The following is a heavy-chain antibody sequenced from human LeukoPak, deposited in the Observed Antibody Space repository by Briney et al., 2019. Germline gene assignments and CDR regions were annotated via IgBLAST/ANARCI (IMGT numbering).Heavy chain of an antibody. J-gene: IGHJ3*02. CDR1: GGSISSGDYY. Sequence: SQTLSLTCTVSGGSISSGDYYWSWIRQPPGKGLEWIGYIYYSGSTYYNPSLKSRVTISVDTSKNQFSLKLSSVTAADTAVYYCASIENCSSTRCYPNDAFDIWGQGTMVTVSS. CDR2: IYYSGST. V-gene: IGHV4-30-4*08. D-gene: IGHD2-2*01. CDR3: ASIENCSSTRCYPNDAFDI.